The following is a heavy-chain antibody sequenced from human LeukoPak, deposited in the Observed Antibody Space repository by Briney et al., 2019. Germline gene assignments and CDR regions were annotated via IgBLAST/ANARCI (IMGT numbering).Heavy chain of an antibody. J-gene: IGHJ3*02. CDR1: GYTFSGYY. V-gene: IGHV1-2*02. CDR3: ARDRGYAFDI. Sequence: ASVKVSWKVSGYTFSGYYMHWVLQARVQGLVWMGWINPNSGGTNYAQKFQGRVTMTRDTSISTAYMELSRLRSDDTAVYYCARDRGYAFDIWGQGTMVTVSS. CDR2: INPNSGGT.